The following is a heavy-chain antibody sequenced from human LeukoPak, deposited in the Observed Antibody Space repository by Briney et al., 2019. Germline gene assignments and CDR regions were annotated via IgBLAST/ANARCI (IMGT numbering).Heavy chain of an antibody. CDR1: GFTFSSSA. D-gene: IGHD3-22*01. CDR3: AKLADSSTSS. Sequence: QPGGSLRLSCAASGFTFSSSAMSWARQAPGKGLEWVSDISGTGVYTYYADSVKGRFTISRDNSKNTLYLQMSSLRAEDTARYYCAKLADSSTSSWGQGSLVTVSS. J-gene: IGHJ5*02. V-gene: IGHV3-23*01. CDR2: ISGTGVYT.